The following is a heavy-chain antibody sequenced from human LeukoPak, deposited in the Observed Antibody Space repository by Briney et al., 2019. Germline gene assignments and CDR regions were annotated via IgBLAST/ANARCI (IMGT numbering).Heavy chain of an antibody. CDR2: IKPDGSEK. CDR1: GFTFSTYW. D-gene: IGHD3-10*01. CDR3: ARGDYYGSGTSFIDAFDI. J-gene: IGHJ3*02. V-gene: IGHV3-7*01. Sequence: GGSLRLSCAASGFTFSTYWMSWVRQAPGKWLEWVANIKPDGSEKFYVDSVKGRFTISRDNAKNSLYLQMNSLRVEDTAVYYCARGDYYGSGTSFIDAFDIWGQGTMVTVSS.